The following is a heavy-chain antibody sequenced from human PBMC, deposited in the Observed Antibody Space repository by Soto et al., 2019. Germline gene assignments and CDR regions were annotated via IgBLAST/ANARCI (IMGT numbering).Heavy chain of an antibody. CDR3: ARSAAAAGAFDI. Sequence: QVPLVQSGAEVKKPGASVKVSCKASGYTFTSYGISWVRQAPGQGLEWMGWISAYNGNTNYAQKLQDIVTMTPDTSTSTAYMELRSQRSDDTAVYYCARSAAAAGAFDIWGQGTMVTVSS. J-gene: IGHJ3*02. CDR1: GYTFTSYG. CDR2: ISAYNGNT. D-gene: IGHD6-13*01. V-gene: IGHV1-18*01.